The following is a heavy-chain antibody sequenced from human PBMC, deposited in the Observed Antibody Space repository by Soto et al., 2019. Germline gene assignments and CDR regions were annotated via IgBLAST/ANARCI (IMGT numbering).Heavy chain of an antibody. D-gene: IGHD2-2*02. Sequence: QVQLVQSGAEVKKPGSSVKVSCKASGGTFSSYAISWVRQAPGQGLEWMGGIIPIFGTANYAQKFQGRVTITADKSTSTAYMELSSLRSEDTAVYYCARGPLGYCSSTCCYTLYYWGQGTLVTVSS. CDR2: IIPIFGTA. CDR1: GGTFSSYA. J-gene: IGHJ4*02. CDR3: ARGPLGYCSSTCCYTLYY. V-gene: IGHV1-69*06.